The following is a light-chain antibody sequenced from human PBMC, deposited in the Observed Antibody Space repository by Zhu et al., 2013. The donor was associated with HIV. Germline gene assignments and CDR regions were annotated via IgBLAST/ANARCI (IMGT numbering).Light chain of an antibody. CDR3: QHYGTSWT. CDR2: GAS. CDR1: QSVASNY. V-gene: IGKV3-20*01. J-gene: IGKJ1*01. Sequence: EIVLTQSPGSLSLSPGERATLFCRASQSVASNYLSWYQQKPGQAPRLLIYGASSRATGIPDRFSGSGSGTGFTLTINRLEPEDFAIYYCQHYGTSWTFGQGTKVEIQ.